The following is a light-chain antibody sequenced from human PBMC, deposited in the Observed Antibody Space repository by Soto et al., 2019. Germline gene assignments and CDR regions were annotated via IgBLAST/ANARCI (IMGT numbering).Light chain of an antibody. Sequence: EIVLTQSPDTLSLSPGERATLSCRASQSVRSNYLAWYQQKPGQAPRFLIYDASSRATGIPDRFSGSGSGTDFTLTISRLEPEDFAVYYCQQYGSAPLTCCGGTKVEIK. CDR3: QQYGSAPLT. J-gene: IGKJ4*01. V-gene: IGKV3-20*01. CDR1: QSVRSNY. CDR2: DAS.